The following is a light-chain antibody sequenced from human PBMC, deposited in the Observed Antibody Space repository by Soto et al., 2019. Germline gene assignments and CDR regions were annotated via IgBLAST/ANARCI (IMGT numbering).Light chain of an antibody. Sequence: EIVMTQSPATLSVSPGERATLSCRASHRVSSYLAWYQQQPGQAPRLLIYATSTRATGIPARLSGSGSGTEFTLTIRSLQSEDFAVYYCQQYGTSPTFGQGTKVDIK. CDR1: HRVSSY. CDR3: QQYGTSPT. CDR2: ATS. V-gene: IGKV3-15*01. J-gene: IGKJ1*01.